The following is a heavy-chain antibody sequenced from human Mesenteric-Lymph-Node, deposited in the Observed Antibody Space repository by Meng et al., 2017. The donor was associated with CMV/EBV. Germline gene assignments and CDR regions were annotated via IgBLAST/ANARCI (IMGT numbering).Heavy chain of an antibody. CDR3: ARERDTAMGDYFDY. J-gene: IGHJ4*02. D-gene: IGHD5-18*01. CDR1: GGSINSYY. Sequence: SETLSLTCTVSGGSINSYYWSWIRQSPGKGLEWIGYICYSGSTNYNPSLKSRVTISVDMSKNQFSLKLSSVTAADTAVYYCARERDTAMGDYFDYWGQGTLVTVSS. V-gene: IGHV4-59*01. CDR2: ICYSGST.